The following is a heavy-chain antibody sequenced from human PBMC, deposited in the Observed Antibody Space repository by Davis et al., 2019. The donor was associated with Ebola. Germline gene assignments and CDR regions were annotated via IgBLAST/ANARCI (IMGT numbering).Heavy chain of an antibody. V-gene: IGHV4-59*01. D-gene: IGHD5-18*01. CDR1: GGSISSYY. J-gene: IGHJ3*02. CDR3: ASRLARGYSYDLIDAFDI. Sequence: MPSETLSLTCTVSGGSISSYYWSWIRQPPGKGLEWIGYIYYSGSTNYNPSLKSRVTISVDTSKNQFSLKLSSVTAADTAVYYCASRLARGYSYDLIDAFDIWGQGTMVTVSS. CDR2: IYYSGST.